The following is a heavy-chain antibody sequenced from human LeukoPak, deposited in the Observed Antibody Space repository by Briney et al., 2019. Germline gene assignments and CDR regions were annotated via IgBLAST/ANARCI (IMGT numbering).Heavy chain of an antibody. J-gene: IGHJ4*02. V-gene: IGHV3-30-3*01. Sequence: GRSLRLSCAASGFTFSSYAMHWVRQAPGKGLEWVAVISYDGSNKYYADSVKGRFTISRDNSKDTLYLQMGSLRAEDTAVYYCARGTIGQYYFDYWGQGTLVTVSS. CDR2: ISYDGSNK. D-gene: IGHD3-3*01. CDR1: GFTFSSYA. CDR3: ARGTIGQYYFDY.